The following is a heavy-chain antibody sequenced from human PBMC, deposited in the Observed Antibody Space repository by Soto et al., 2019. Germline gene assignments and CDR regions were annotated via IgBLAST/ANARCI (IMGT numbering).Heavy chain of an antibody. CDR1: GFTVSSNY. J-gene: IGHJ3*02. Sequence: PGGSLRLSCAASGFTVSSNYMSWVRQAPGKGLEWVSVIYSGGSTYYADSVKGRFTISRHNSKNTLYLQMHSLRAEDTSVYYFAGRVRRGANDFNIRGQGKMVTVS. CDR3: AGRVRRGANDFNI. V-gene: IGHV3-53*04. CDR2: IYSGGST. D-gene: IGHD3-10*01.